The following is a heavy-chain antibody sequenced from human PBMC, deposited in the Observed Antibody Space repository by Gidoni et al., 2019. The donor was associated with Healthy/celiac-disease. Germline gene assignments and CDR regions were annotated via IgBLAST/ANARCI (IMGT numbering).Heavy chain of an antibody. D-gene: IGHD1-26*01. CDR1: GGSVSSGSYY. Sequence: QVQLQESGPGLVKPSETLSLTCTVSGGSVSSGSYYWSWIRQPPGKGLEWIGYIYYSGSTNYNPSLKSRVTISVDTSKNQFSLKLSSVTAADTAVYYCARDRAGVGAEYYFDYWGQGTLVTVSS. J-gene: IGHJ4*02. CDR2: IYYSGST. V-gene: IGHV4-61*01. CDR3: ARDRAGVGAEYYFDY.